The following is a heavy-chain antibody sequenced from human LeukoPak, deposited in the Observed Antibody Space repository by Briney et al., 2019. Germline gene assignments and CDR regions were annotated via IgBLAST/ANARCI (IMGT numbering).Heavy chain of an antibody. CDR3: AKALTNYGRFEH. V-gene: IGHV3-23*01. J-gene: IGHJ4*02. CDR2: INGGDGGT. D-gene: IGHD1-7*01. Sequence: GGSLRLSCAASGFTFSTYAMNWVRQAPGKGLEWVSTINGGDGGTYHADSVKGRFTISRDNSNNTLFLQMNSLRADDTALYYCAKALTNYGRFEHWGQGTQVTVSS. CDR1: GFTFSTYA.